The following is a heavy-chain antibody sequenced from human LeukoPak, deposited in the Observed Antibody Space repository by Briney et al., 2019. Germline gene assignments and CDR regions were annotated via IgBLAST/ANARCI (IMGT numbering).Heavy chain of an antibody. V-gene: IGHV1-3*01. J-gene: IGHJ4*02. D-gene: IGHD1-1*01. Sequence: ASVKVSCKVSEYTFTTYTIHWVRQAPGQRLEWMGWVNAGSGNTKYSQRFQGRVTITRDTSASTAYMELSSLRSEDTAVYYCVRHERDFDYWGQGTLVTVSS. CDR3: VRHERDFDY. CDR2: VNAGSGNT. CDR1: EYTFTTYT.